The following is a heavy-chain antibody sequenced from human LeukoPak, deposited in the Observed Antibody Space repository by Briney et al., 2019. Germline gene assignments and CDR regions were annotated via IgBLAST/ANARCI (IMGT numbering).Heavy chain of an antibody. CDR1: GFTFDDYT. CDR2: ITWDGGST. J-gene: IGHJ4*02. Sequence: GGSLRLSCAASGFTFDDYTMHWVRQAPGKGLEWVSLITWDGGSTFYADSVKGRFTISRDNSKNSLSLQMNSLRSEDTALYYCATDRQKYFDYWGQGTLVTVSS. V-gene: IGHV3-43*01. CDR3: ATDRQKYFDY.